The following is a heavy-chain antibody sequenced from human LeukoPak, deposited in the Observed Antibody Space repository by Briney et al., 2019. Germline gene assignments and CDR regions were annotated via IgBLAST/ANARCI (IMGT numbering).Heavy chain of an antibody. CDR3: ARDVDYYDSSGYYYDFDY. Sequence: ASVRVSCKASGYTFTGYHMHWVRQAPGQGLEWMGWINPNSGGTNYAQKFQGRVTMTRDKSISTAYMELSRLRSDDTAVYYCARDVDYYDSSGYYYDFDYWGQGTLVTVSS. J-gene: IGHJ4*02. CDR1: GYTFTGYH. V-gene: IGHV1-2*02. CDR2: INPNSGGT. D-gene: IGHD3-22*01.